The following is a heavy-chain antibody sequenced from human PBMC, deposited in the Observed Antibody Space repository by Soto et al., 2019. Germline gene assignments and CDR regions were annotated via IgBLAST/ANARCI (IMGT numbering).Heavy chain of an antibody. Sequence: ASVKVSCKASGYTFTSYYMHWVRQAPGQGLEWMGIINPSGGSTSYAQKFQGSVTMTRDTSTSTVYMELSSLRSEDTAVYYCARDLRGSGSLSYYYYYYYMDVWGKGTTVTVSS. CDR1: GYTFTSYY. D-gene: IGHD3-10*01. CDR2: INPSGGST. J-gene: IGHJ6*03. CDR3: ARDLRGSGSLSYYYYYYYMDV. V-gene: IGHV1-46*03.